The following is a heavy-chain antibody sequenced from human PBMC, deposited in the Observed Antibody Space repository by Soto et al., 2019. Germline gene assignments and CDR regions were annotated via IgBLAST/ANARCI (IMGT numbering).Heavy chain of an antibody. V-gene: IGHV3-21*01. D-gene: IGHD6-6*01. Sequence: PGWALRLSCAASGFTFSSYSMNWVRQAPGKGLEWVSSISSSSSYIYYADSVKGRFTISRENAKNSLYLQMSSLRAEDTAVYYCARDWYSSSSGFDYWGQGTLVTASS. CDR2: ISSSSSYI. J-gene: IGHJ4*02. CDR3: ARDWYSSSSGFDY. CDR1: GFTFSSYS.